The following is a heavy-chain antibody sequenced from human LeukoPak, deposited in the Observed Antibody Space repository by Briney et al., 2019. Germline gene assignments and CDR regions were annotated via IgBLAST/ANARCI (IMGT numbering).Heavy chain of an antibody. Sequence: GGSLTLSRLASGFTYSSHVASRYGQAPGKGLEWVSTIGLGGTDTYYADSVRGRFTISKDSSKNTLQMNSLSAEDTAIYYCVKHSGTVYANTDYWGQGVLVTVSS. D-gene: IGHD1-1*01. J-gene: IGHJ4*02. CDR1: GFTYSSHV. CDR2: IGLGGTDT. CDR3: VKHSGTVYANTDY. V-gene: IGHV3-23*01.